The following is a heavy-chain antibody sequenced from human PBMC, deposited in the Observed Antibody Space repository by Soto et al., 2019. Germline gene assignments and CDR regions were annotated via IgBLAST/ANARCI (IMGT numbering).Heavy chain of an antibody. CDR1: GGTFSSYA. J-gene: IGHJ3*02. V-gene: IGHV1-69*13. CDR2: IIPIFGTA. Sequence: ASVKVSCKASGGTFSSYAISWVRQAPGQGLEWMGGIIPIFGTANYAQKFQGRVTITADESTSTAYMELSSLRSEDTAVYYCERDRRDGYNLNAFDIWGQGTMVTV. CDR3: ERDRRDGYNLNAFDI. D-gene: IGHD5-12*01.